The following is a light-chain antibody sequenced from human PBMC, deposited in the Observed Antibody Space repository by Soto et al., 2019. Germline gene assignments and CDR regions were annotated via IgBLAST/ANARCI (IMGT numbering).Light chain of an antibody. CDR3: SSYAGSNNRGV. Sequence: QSALAQPPSASGSPGQSVTISCTGTSTGVGGYNYISWYQHHPGKGPKLIIYEVSERPSGVPDRFSGSKSGNTASLTVSGLQAEDEADYYCSSYAGSNNRGVFGSGTKVTVL. V-gene: IGLV2-8*01. J-gene: IGLJ1*01. CDR2: EVS. CDR1: STGVGGYNY.